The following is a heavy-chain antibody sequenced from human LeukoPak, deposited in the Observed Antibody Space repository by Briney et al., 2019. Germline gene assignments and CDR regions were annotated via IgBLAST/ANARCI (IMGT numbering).Heavy chain of an antibody. CDR3: ARGLEWELLYYFDY. D-gene: IGHD1-26*01. CDR2: INPNSGGT. CDR1: GHTFTGYY. Sequence: ASVKVSCKASGHTFTGYYTHWVRQAPGQGLEWMGWINPNSGGTNYAQRFQGWVTMTRDTSISTAYMELSRLRSDDTAVYYCARGLEWELLYYFDYWGQGTLVTVSS. V-gene: IGHV1-2*04. J-gene: IGHJ4*02.